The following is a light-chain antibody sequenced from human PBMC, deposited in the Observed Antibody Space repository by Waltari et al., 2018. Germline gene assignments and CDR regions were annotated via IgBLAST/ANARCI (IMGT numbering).Light chain of an antibody. CDR1: QSVSSS. J-gene: IGKJ1*01. CDR3: LQRSNWPHA. V-gene: IGKV3-15*01. CDR2: GAS. Sequence: EIVMTQSPATLSLSPGERATLSCRASQSVSSSLAWYQQKPGQAPRLLIYGASSRATGIPARFSGRGSGTDFTLTISSLEPEDVAVYYCLQRSNWPHAFGQGTKVEIK.